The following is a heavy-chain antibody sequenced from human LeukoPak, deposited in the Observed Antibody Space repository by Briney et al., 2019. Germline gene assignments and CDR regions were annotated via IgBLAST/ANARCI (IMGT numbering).Heavy chain of an antibody. CDR3: AKSGYNRFDY. CDR2: ISGSGSTT. V-gene: IGHV3-23*01. Sequence: GGSLRLSCAASGFTFSSYAMNWVRQAPGEGLEWVSVISGSGSTTYYADSVKGRFTISRDNSKNTLSLQMNSLRAEDTAVYYCAKSGYNRFDYWGQGTLVTVSS. CDR1: GFTFSSYA. D-gene: IGHD5-24*01. J-gene: IGHJ4*02.